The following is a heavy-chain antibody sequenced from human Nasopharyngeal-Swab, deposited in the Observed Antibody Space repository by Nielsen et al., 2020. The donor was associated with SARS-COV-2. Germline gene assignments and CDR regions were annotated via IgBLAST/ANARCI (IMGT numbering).Heavy chain of an antibody. D-gene: IGHD1-20*01. CDR3: AAPLTGLHY. CDR1: GFTVTNNY. CDR2: IYASGDT. J-gene: IGHJ4*02. V-gene: IGHV3-53*01. Sequence: GESLKISCAAPGFTVTNNYMTLVRQVPGKGLEWISHIYASGDTHTADAVKGRFTISRDSSENTLYLEMNNLTPDDTATYYCAAPLTGLHYWGQGTLVTVSS.